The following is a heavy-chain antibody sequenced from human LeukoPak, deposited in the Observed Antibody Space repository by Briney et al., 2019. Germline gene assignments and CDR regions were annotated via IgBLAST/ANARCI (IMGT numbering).Heavy chain of an antibody. V-gene: IGHV4-4*02. CDR1: GGSIGSSNW. CDR2: IYHSGST. CDR3: ARAAAGIRGAFDI. D-gene: IGHD6-13*01. Sequence: SETLSLTCAVSGGSIGSSNWWSWVRQPPGKGLEWIGEIYHSGSTNYNPSLKSRVTISVDKSKNQFSLKLSSVTAADTAVYYCARAAAGIRGAFDIWGQGTMVTVSS. J-gene: IGHJ3*02.